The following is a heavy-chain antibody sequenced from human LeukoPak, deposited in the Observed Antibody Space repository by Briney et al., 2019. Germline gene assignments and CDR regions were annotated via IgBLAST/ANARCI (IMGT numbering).Heavy chain of an antibody. CDR2: IYYSGST. CDR1: GGSISSYY. CDR3: ARSVVVTAPLGY. Sequence: SETLSLTCTVSGGSISSYYWSWIRQPPGKGLEWIGYIYYSGSTNYNPSLKSRVTISVDTSKNQFSLKLNSVTAADTAVYYCARSVVVTAPLGYWGQGTLVTVSS. J-gene: IGHJ4*02. V-gene: IGHV4-59*01. D-gene: IGHD2-21*02.